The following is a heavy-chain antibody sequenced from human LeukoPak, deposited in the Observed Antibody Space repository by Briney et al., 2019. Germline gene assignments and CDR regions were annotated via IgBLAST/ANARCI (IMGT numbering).Heavy chain of an antibody. CDR2: ISSNSGSM. J-gene: IGHJ6*02. CDR1: GFTFNDYA. D-gene: IGHD3-9*01. CDR3: AKDKRLRRGSDDILTARYHYDYYGMDV. V-gene: IGHV3-9*01. Sequence: PGRSLRLSCATSGFTFNDYAMHWVRQAPGKGLEWVSGISSNSGSMFYADSVKGRFTISRDNGKNSLYLQMNSLRPEDTAMYCCAKDKRLRRGSDDILTARYHYDYYGMDVWGQGTTVTVSS.